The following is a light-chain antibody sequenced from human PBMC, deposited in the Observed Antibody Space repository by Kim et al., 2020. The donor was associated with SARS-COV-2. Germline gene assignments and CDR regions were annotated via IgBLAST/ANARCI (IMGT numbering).Light chain of an antibody. CDR2: AAS. CDR1: QSISSY. J-gene: IGKJ4*01. V-gene: IGKV1-39*01. Sequence: DIQMTQSPSSLSASVGDRVTITCRASQSISSYLNWYQQKPGKAPKLLIYAASSLQSGVPSRFSGSGSGTDFTLTISSLQPEDFATYYCQQGYRTPLTFGGGTKLEIK. CDR3: QQGYRTPLT.